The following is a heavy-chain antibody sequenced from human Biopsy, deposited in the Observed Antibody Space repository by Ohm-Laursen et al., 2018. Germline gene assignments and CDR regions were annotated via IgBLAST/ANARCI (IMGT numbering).Heavy chain of an antibody. J-gene: IGHJ3*01. V-gene: IGHV1-69*01. CDR1: GGAFTNYA. CDR3: VGGQRGPPIGVTVPGDAFDL. D-gene: IGHD2/OR15-2a*01. CDR2: RIPYFNTI. Sequence: SSVKVSCKASGGAFTNYAINWVRQAPGHGLEWMGGRIPYFNTIYYARNFQDRAVITADRSARTTDMQLSGPRPDDTAVYYCVGGQRGPPIGVTVPGDAFDLWGPGTMVTVSP.